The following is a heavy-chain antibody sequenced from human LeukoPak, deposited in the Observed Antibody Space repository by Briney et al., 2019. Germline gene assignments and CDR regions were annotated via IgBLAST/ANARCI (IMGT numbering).Heavy chain of an antibody. CDR1: GYSFTSYW. V-gene: IGHV5-10-1*01. D-gene: IGHD2-15*01. Sequence: GESLKISCKGSGYSFTSYWISWVRQMPGKGLEWMGRIDPSDSYTNYSPSFQGHVTISADKSISTAYLQWSSLKASDTAMYYCARALEVVAARFVYWGQGTLVTVSS. CDR2: IDPSDSYT. J-gene: IGHJ4*02. CDR3: ARALEVVAARFVY.